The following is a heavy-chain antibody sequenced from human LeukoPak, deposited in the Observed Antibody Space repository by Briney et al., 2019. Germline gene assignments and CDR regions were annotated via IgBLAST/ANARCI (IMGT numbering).Heavy chain of an antibody. D-gene: IGHD3-9*01. CDR1: GYTFTSYY. Sequence: ASVKASCKASGYTFTSYYMHWVRQAPGQGLEWMGIINPSGGSTSYAQKFQGRVTMTRDTSTSTVYMELSSLRSEDTAVYYCARGDYDILTGHRLGYWGQGTLVTVSS. CDR2: INPSGGST. V-gene: IGHV1-46*01. CDR3: ARGDYDILTGHRLGY. J-gene: IGHJ4*02.